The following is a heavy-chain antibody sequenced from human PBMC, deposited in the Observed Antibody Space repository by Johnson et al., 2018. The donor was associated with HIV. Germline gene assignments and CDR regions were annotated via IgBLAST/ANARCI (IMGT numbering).Heavy chain of an antibody. V-gene: IGHV3-20*04. CDR1: GFSFDDYG. J-gene: IGHJ3*02. D-gene: IGHD5-18*01. Sequence: VQLVESGGGLVQPGRSLRLSCAASGFSFDDYGIHWVRQAPGKGLEWVSDINWNGGRTHYGDSVKGRFTVSRDNAKNSLYLQMNSLTAEDTALYYCARDRGRLISYGLDAFDIWGQGTMVTVSS. CDR2: INWNGGRT. CDR3: ARDRGRLISYGLDAFDI.